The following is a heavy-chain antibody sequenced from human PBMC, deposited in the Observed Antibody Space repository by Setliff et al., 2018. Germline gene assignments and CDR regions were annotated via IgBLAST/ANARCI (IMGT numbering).Heavy chain of an antibody. V-gene: IGHV4-39*01. D-gene: IGHD6-19*01. CDR2: IYYSGST. CDR3: ARHLYSSGWYFDY. J-gene: IGHJ4*02. Sequence: PLETLSLTCTVSGGSISSSSYYWGWIRQPPGKGLEWIGSIYYSGSTYYNPSLKSRVTISVDTSKNQFSLRLSSVTAADTAVYYCARHLYSSGWYFDYWGQGTLVTVSS. CDR1: GGSISSSSYY.